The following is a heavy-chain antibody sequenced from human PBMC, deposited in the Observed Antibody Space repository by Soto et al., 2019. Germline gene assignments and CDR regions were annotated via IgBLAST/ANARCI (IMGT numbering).Heavy chain of an antibody. Sequence: GGSLRLSCAASGFNFGVFGMHWVRQAPGKGLEWLSVLSYEGSEEYYADSVRGRFTISRDNSKNTLFLQMDSLRVDDTGVYYCALTRRSSLLEVAGPGFEYWGQGTLVTSPQ. CDR1: GFNFGVFG. CDR3: ALTRRSSLLEVAGPGFEY. V-gene: IGHV3-30*03. D-gene: IGHD6-19*01. J-gene: IGHJ4*02. CDR2: LSYEGSEE.